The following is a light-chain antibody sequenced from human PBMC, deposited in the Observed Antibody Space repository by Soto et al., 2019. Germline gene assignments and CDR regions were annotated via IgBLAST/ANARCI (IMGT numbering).Light chain of an antibody. J-gene: IGLJ1*01. Sequence: QSVLAQPPSVSGSPGQWITISCTGSSGYVGRFSLVSWYQQLPGEAPKVMISEDHKRPSGVPDRCSSSTTATSASLTISRLQADDEADYYCCLYIGATTYVFGTGTKVTVL. CDR3: CLYIGATTYV. CDR1: SGYVGRFSL. V-gene: IGLV2-23*01. CDR2: EDH.